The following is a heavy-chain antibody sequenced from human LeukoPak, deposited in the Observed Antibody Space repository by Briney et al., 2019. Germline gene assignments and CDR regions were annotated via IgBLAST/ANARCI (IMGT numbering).Heavy chain of an antibody. CDR3: ARDIVVVPEEYYFDY. D-gene: IGHD2-2*01. CDR2: ISYDGSNK. J-gene: IGHJ4*02. V-gene: IGHV3-30*03. Sequence: GGSLRLSCAASGFTFSSYGMHWVRQAPGKGLEWVAVISYDGSNKYYADSMKGRFTISRDNSKNTLYLQMNSLRAEDTAVYYCARDIVVVPEEYYFDYWGQGTLVTVSS. CDR1: GFTFSSYG.